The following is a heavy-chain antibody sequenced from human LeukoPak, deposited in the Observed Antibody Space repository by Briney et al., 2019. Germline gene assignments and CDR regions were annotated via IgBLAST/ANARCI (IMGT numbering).Heavy chain of an antibody. CDR3: AADSGDGYNTPGYYYYGMDV. J-gene: IGHJ6*02. D-gene: IGHD5-24*01. Sequence: ASAKVSCKASGFTFTSSAMQWVRQARGQRLEWIGWIVVGSGNTNYAQKFQERVTITRDMSTSTAYMELSSLRSEDTAVYYCAADSGDGYNTPGYYYYGMDVWGQGTTVTVSS. V-gene: IGHV1-58*02. CDR1: GFTFTSSA. CDR2: IVVGSGNT.